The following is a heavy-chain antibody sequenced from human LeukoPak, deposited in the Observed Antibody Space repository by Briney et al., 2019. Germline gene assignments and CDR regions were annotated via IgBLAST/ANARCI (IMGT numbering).Heavy chain of an antibody. CDR2: INPNSGGT. J-gene: IGHJ1*01. V-gene: IGHV1-2*04. Sequence: ASVKVSCKASGYTFTGYYMHWVRQAPGQGLEWMGWINPNSGGTNYAQKFQGWVTMTRDTSISTASMELSRLRSDDTAVYYCARASIAAAWYFQHWGQGTLVTVSS. D-gene: IGHD6-13*01. CDR1: GYTFTGYY. CDR3: ARASIAAAWYFQH.